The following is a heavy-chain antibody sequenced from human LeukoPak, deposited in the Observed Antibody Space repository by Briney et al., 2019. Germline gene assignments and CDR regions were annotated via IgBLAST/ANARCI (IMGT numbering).Heavy chain of an antibody. CDR1: GFTFGSYG. J-gene: IGHJ4*02. CDR3: AKGQKYYYNSGGYHFDY. V-gene: IGHV3-30*02. CDR2: IRYEGSNK. Sequence: GGSLRLSCAASGFTFGSYGMHWVRQAPGKGLEWVAFIRYEGSNKYYADSVKGRFSISRDNSKNTFYLQMNSLRVEDTAIYYCAKGQKYYYNSGGYHFDYWGQGTLVTVSS. D-gene: IGHD3-22*01.